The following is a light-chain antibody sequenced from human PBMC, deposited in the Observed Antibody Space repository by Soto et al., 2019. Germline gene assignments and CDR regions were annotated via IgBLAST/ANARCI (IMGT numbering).Light chain of an antibody. J-gene: IGLJ3*02. CDR1: SSDVGGYNY. CDR2: EVN. Sequence: QSALTQPPSASGSPGQSVTISCTGTSSDVGGYNYVSWYQQHPGKAPKLMIYEVNKRPSGVPDRFSGSKSGNTASLTVSGLHAAIEADYFCSSYAGSNNWVFGGG. V-gene: IGLV2-8*01. CDR3: SSYAGSNNWV.